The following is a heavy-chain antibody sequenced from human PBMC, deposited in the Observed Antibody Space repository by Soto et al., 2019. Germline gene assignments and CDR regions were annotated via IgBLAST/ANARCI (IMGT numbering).Heavy chain of an antibody. CDR2: IYYSGNT. D-gene: IGHD6-13*01. V-gene: IGHV4-31*03. CDR3: ARIVGSWSAGDYYYGVDV. CDR1: GGSIKSGGHY. J-gene: IGHJ6*02. Sequence: QVQLQESGPGLVKPSQTLSLTCTVSGGSIKSGGHYWSWIRQHPGKGLEWIGYIYYSGNTWYNPSLKSRVTISVDTSKGQFSLTLSSVTAADTAVYYCARIVGSWSAGDYYYGVDVWGRGTTVTVSS.